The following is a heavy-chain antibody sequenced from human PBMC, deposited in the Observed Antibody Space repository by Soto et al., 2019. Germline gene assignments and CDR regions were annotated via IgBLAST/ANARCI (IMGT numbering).Heavy chain of an antibody. CDR2: SSSSGTFT. J-gene: IGHJ4*02. CDR1: GLTLSDHY. D-gene: IGHD1-1*01. Sequence: GGSLRLSCAASGLTLSDHYISWIRQAPGKGLEWVSFSSSSGTFTKYADSVKGRFTTSRDNAKNSLYLQINSLRGEDTAIYYCARSADNYNVLDYWGPGTPVTVSS. V-gene: IGHV3-11*03. CDR3: ARSADNYNVLDY.